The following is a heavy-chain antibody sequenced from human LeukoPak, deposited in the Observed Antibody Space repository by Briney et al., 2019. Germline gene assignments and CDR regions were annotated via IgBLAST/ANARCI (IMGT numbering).Heavy chain of an antibody. V-gene: IGHV3-30*18. CDR3: AKDIRQYSSCDY. CDR2: ISYDGSNK. J-gene: IGHJ4*02. D-gene: IGHD6-19*01. Sequence: GGSLRLSCAASGFTFSSYGMHWVRQAPGKGLEWVAVISYDGSNKYYADSVKGRFTISRDNSKNTLYLQMNSLRAEDTAVYYCAKDIRQYSSCDYWGQGTLVTVSS. CDR1: GFTFSSYG.